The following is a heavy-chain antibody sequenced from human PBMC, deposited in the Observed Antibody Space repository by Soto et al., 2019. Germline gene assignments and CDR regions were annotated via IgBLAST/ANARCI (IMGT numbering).Heavy chain of an antibody. V-gene: IGHV3-30*18. CDR3: AKDSLWFGPPEDYYYYGMDV. D-gene: IGHD3-10*01. CDR1: GFTFSSYG. Sequence: GGSLRLSCAASGFTFSSYGMHWVRQAPGKGLEWVAVISYDGSNKYYADSVKGRFTISRDNSKNTLYLQMNSLRAEDTAVYYCAKDSLWFGPPEDYYYYGMDVWGQGTTVTVSS. J-gene: IGHJ6*02. CDR2: ISYDGSNK.